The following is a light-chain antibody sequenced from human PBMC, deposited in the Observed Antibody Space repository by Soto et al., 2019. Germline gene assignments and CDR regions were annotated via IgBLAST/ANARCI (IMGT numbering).Light chain of an antibody. V-gene: IGKV3-20*01. CDR3: QKYNSAPWT. CDR2: GAS. CDR1: QSINSDY. J-gene: IGKJ1*01. Sequence: EIVLTQSPDTLSLSPGERATLSCRTSQSINSDYLAWYQQKHGQAPRLLIYGASSRATGTPSRFSGSGSGTDFTLTISSLQPEDVATYYCQKYNSAPWTFGQGTKVDIK.